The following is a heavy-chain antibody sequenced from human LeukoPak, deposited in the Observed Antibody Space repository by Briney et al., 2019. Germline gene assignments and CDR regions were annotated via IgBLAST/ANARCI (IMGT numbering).Heavy chain of an antibody. CDR3: ARGIYDYVWGSYRYTGIDY. J-gene: IGHJ4*02. CDR1: GYTFTIYA. CDR2: INTNTGNP. D-gene: IGHD3-16*02. Sequence: GASVKVSCKASGYTFTIYAMNWVRQAPGQGLEWMGWINTNTGNPTYAQGFTGRFVFSLDTSVSTAYLQISSLKAEDTAVYYCARGIYDYVWGSYRYTGIDYWGQGTLVTVSS. V-gene: IGHV7-4-1*02.